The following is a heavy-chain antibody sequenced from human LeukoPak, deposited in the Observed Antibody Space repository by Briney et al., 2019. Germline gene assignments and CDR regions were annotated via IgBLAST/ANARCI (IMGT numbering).Heavy chain of an antibody. Sequence: GGSLRLSCAASGFTFSAFGMNWVRQAPGKGLEWVSTITKSGDSTYYVDSVKGRFTISRDNSKSTLYLQMNSLRAEDTAKYYCTKDYCGKFCSAVWGQGTTVTVSS. CDR3: TKDYCGKFCSAV. J-gene: IGHJ6*02. CDR2: ITKSGDST. V-gene: IGHV3-23*01. CDR1: GFTFSAFG. D-gene: IGHD3-9*01.